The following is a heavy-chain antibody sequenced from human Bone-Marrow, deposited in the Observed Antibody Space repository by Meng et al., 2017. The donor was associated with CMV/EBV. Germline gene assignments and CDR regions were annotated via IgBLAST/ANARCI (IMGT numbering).Heavy chain of an antibody. J-gene: IGHJ6*02. V-gene: IGHV4-39*07. D-gene: IGHD3-10*01. CDR3: ARAVYKYYYGSGRWMYYYGMDV. CDR1: GGSISSSSYY. CDR2: IYYSGST. Sequence: SETLSLTCTVSGGSISSSSYYWGWIRQPPGKGLEWIGSIYYSGSTNYNPSLKSRVTISVDTSKNQFSLKLSSVTAADTAVYYCARAVYKYYYGSGRWMYYYGMDVWGQGTTVTVSS.